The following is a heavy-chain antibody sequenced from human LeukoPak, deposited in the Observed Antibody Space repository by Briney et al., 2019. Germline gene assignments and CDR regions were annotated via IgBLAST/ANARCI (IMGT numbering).Heavy chain of an antibody. CDR2: ISYDGSNK. Sequence: GGSLRLSCAASGFTFSSYGMHWVRQAPGKGLEWVAVISYDGSNKYYADSVKGRFTISRDNSKNTLYLQMNSLRAEDTAVYYCAKAWDDFWSGYYVHWGQGTLVTVSS. CDR3: AKAWDDFWSGYYVH. D-gene: IGHD3-3*01. J-gene: IGHJ4*02. CDR1: GFTFSSYG. V-gene: IGHV3-30*18.